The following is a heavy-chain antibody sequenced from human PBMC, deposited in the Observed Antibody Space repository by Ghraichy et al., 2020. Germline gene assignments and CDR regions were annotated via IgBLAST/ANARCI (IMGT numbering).Heavy chain of an antibody. CDR2: IYYSGST. V-gene: IGHV4-59*01. D-gene: IGHD2-15*01. J-gene: IGHJ6*02. CDR1: GGSINSYY. CDR3: ARDDCTGGSCYPYYGVDV. Sequence: SETLSLTCTVSGGSINSYYWSWIRQPPGKGLEWIGFIYYSGSTKYNPSLKSRVTISIDTSKTQFSLRLSSVTAADTAVYYCARDDCTGGSCYPYYGVDVWGQGTTVTVSS.